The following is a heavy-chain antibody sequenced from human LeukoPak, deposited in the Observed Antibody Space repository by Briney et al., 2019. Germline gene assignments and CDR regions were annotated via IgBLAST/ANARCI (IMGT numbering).Heavy chain of an antibody. CDR1: GFTFDDYA. CDR2: INWNGGST. Sequence: SGGSLRLSCAASGFTFDDYAMSWVRQAPGKGLEWVSGINWNGGSTGYADSVEGRFTTSRDNAKNSLYLQVNSLRAEDTALYYCARVGYCSGFRCYDYYYYMDVWGKGTTVTVSS. V-gene: IGHV3-20*04. CDR3: ARVGYCSGFRCYDYYYYMDV. J-gene: IGHJ6*03. D-gene: IGHD2-15*01.